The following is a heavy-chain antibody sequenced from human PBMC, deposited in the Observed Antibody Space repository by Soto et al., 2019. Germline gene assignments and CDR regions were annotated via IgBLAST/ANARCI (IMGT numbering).Heavy chain of an antibody. D-gene: IGHD2-21*02. V-gene: IGHV3-30-3*01. CDR2: ISYDGSNK. CDR1: GFTFSSYA. CDR3: AREGYCGGDCYSAGYFDY. Sequence: GGSLRLSCAASGFTFSSYAMHWVRQAPGKGLEWVAVISYDGSNKYYADSVKGRFTISRDNSKNTLYLQMNSLRAEDTAVYYCAREGYCGGDCYSAGYFDYWGQGTLVTVSS. J-gene: IGHJ4*02.